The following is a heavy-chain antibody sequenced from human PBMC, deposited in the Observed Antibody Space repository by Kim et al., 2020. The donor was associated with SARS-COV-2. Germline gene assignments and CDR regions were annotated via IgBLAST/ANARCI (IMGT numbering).Heavy chain of an antibody. CDR1: GDSVSSTGYS. Sequence: SETLSLTCTVSGDSVSSTGYSWGWVRQPPGKGLEWIGYFSQSGNSNYNPSLKSRVTLSVDTSENRFSLRLTSVTAADTAVYYCIRDNWGSLDYWGQGTLVTVSS. V-gene: IGHV4-61*03. CDR3: IRDNWGSLDY. D-gene: IGHD7-27*01. J-gene: IGHJ4*02. CDR2: FSQSGNS.